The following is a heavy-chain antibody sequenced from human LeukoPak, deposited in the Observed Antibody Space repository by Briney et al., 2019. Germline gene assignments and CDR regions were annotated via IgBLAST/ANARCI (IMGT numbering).Heavy chain of an antibody. CDR3: ANLYGSSWEVDF. J-gene: IGHJ4*02. D-gene: IGHD6-13*01. CDR2: ISSTSSTI. CDR1: GFIFSSYN. Sequence: GGSLRLSCAVSGFIFSSYNMNWVRQAPGKGLEWISFISSTSSTIYYADSLKGRFTISRDNAKNSLYLQMNSLRAEDTAVYFCANLYGSSWEVDFWGQGTLVTVSS. V-gene: IGHV3-48*04.